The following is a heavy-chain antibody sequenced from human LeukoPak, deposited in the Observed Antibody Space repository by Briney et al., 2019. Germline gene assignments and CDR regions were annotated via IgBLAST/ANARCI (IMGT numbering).Heavy chain of an antibody. CDR2: INPNSGGT. CDR1: GYTFTGDY. J-gene: IGHJ3*02. CDR3: ARASPRITMIVVVDAFDI. D-gene: IGHD3-22*01. Sequence: ASVKVSCKASGYTFTGDYMHWVRQAPGQGRECMGCINPNSGGTNYAQKFQGRVNMTRDTSIITAYMELSRLRSDDTAVYYCARASPRITMIVVVDAFDIWGQGTMVTVSS. V-gene: IGHV1-2*02.